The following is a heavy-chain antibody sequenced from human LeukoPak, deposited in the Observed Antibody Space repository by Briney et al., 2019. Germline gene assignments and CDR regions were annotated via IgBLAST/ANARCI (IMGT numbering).Heavy chain of an antibody. CDR1: GASISSFY. CDR2: IYYSGST. CDR3: AKGAGPPWFDP. J-gene: IGHJ5*02. D-gene: IGHD6-19*01. Sequence: SETLSLTCTVSGASISSFYWSWIRQPPGKGLEWIGYIYYSGSTNYNPSLKSRVTISVHTSKNQFSLKLTSVTAADTAVYYCAKGAGPPWFDPWGQGILVTVSS. V-gene: IGHV4-59*08.